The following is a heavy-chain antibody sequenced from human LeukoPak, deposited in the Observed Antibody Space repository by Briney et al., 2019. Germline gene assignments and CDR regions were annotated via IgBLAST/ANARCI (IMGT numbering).Heavy chain of an antibody. Sequence: GGSLSLSCAASGFTFSNYYMSWIRQAPGKGLEWVSYISSSGSTIYYADSVKGRFTISRDNAKNSLYLQMNSLRAEDTAVYYCASPDSSGYYPYWGQGTLVTVSS. CDR3: ASPDSSGYYPY. J-gene: IGHJ4*02. D-gene: IGHD3-22*01. CDR1: GFTFSNYY. V-gene: IGHV3-11*01. CDR2: ISSSGSTI.